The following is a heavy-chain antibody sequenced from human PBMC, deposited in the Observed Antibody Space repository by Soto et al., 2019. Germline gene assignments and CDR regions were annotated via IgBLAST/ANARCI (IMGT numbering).Heavy chain of an antibody. D-gene: IGHD2-8*01. CDR3: ARCHRGLRCHLHS. CDR1: GDTFIDYY. CDR2: ISPTSGGA. Sequence: QVQLVQSGAEVRKPGASVTVSCKAGGDTFIDYYIQWVRQAPGQGLEYMVWISPTSGGAAYAQKYRGRVIMTRHTSVKLAYLHLSRLQSDATAVYFCARCHRGLRCHLHSLGQGTLVTVSS. V-gene: IGHV1-2*02. J-gene: IGHJ4*02.